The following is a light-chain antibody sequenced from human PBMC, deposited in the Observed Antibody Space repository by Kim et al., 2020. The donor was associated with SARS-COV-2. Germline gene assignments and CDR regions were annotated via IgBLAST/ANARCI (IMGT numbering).Light chain of an antibody. V-gene: IGKV3-11*01. CDR1: HSVSTY. J-gene: IGKJ5*01. CDR2: DAS. CDR3: HQRNNWPIT. Sequence: EIVLTQSPATLSLSPGERATLSCRASHSVSTYLGWYQQKPGQAPRLLIYDASNRATGIPARFSGSGSGTDFTLTISSLEPEDFAVYYCHQRNNWPITFGQGTRLEIK.